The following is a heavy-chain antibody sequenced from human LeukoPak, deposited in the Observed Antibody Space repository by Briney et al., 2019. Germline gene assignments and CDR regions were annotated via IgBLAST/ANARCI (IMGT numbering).Heavy chain of an antibody. V-gene: IGHV4-34*01. CDR3: ARGQDIVVVVAATLFDY. J-gene: IGHJ4*02. CDR1: GGSFSGYY. CDR2: IYHSGST. Sequence: RPSETLSLTCAVYGGSFSGYYWSWIRQPPGKGLEWIGEIYHSGSTNYNPSLKSRVTISVDTSKNQFSLKLSSVTAADTAVYYCARGQDIVVVVAATLFDYWGQGTLVTVSS. D-gene: IGHD2-15*01.